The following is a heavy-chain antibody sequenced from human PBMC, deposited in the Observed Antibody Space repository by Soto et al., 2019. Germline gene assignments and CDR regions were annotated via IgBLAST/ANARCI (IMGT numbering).Heavy chain of an antibody. CDR3: ARHIVSCYVGYYDVMAV. V-gene: IGHV4-39*01. Sequence: SETLSLTCTVSGGSISSSSYYWGWIRQPPGKGLEWIGSIYYSGYTYYNPSLKSRVPISVDTSKNQFSLKLSSVTAADTAVYYCARHIVSCYVGYYDVMAVCGQRTTVP. CDR2: IYYSGYT. J-gene: IGHJ6*02. D-gene: IGHD2-15*01. CDR1: GGSISSSSYY.